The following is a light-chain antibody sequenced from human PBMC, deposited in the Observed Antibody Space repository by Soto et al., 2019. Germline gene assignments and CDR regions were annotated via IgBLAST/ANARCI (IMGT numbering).Light chain of an antibody. CDR1: QSISTY. Sequence: DIQMTQSPSSLSASVGNRVTITCRASQSISTYLNWYQKKPGKAPNLLIYDASRLQSGVPSRFSGSGGGTDFTLSISSVQPEDFATYFCQQSYNTLSITFGQGTRLEIK. CDR2: DAS. CDR3: QQSYNTLSIT. V-gene: IGKV1-39*01. J-gene: IGKJ5*01.